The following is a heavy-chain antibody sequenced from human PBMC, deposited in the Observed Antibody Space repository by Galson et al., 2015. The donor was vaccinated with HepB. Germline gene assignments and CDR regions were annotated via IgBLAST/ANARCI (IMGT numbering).Heavy chain of an antibody. CDR2: IIPILGIA. CDR3: ARGSKSLTIFPGEDAFGI. J-gene: IGHJ3*02. D-gene: IGHD3-3*01. Sequence: SVKVSCKASGGTFSSYAISWVRQAPGQGLEWMGRIIPILGIANYAQKFQGRVTITADKSTSTAYMELSSLRSEDTAVYYCARGSKSLTIFPGEDAFGIWGQGTMVTVSS. V-gene: IGHV1-69*04. CDR1: GGTFSSYA.